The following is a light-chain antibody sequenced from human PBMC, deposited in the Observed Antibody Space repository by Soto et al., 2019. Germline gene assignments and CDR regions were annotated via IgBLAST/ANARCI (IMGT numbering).Light chain of an antibody. J-gene: IGLJ2*01. CDR2: GNS. CDR1: SSNIGAGYD. Sequence: QPVLTQPPSVSGAPGQRVTISCTGSSSNIGAGYDVHWYQKLPGTAPKLLSYGNSNRPSGVPDRFAGSKSGTSASLAITGLQAENEADYYCQSYDSSLSGYVVFGGGTKLTVL. V-gene: IGLV1-40*01. CDR3: QSYDSSLSGYVV.